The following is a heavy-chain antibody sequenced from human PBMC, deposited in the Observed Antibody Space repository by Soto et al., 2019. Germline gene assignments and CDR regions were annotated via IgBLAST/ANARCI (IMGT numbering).Heavy chain of an antibody. CDR3: ARECEYYDFWSGPFGFDP. CDR1: GGSISSGGYY. CDR2: IYYSGST. V-gene: IGHV4-31*03. D-gene: IGHD3-3*01. J-gene: IGHJ5*02. Sequence: QVQLQESGPGLVKPSQTLSLTCTVSGGSISSGGYYWSWIRQHPGKGLEWIGYIYYSGSTYYNPFLKSRVTISVDTSKNQFSLKLSSVTAADTAVYYCARECEYYDFWSGPFGFDPWGQGTLVTVSS.